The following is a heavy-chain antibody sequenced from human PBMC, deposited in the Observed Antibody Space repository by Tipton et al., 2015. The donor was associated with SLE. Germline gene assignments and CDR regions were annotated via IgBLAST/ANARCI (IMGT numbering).Heavy chain of an antibody. CDR3: VKSVVVVSPRDYYYYMDV. CDR2: IYYGGGT. CDR1: GDSISNGDDY. J-gene: IGHJ6*03. V-gene: IGHV4-30-4*08. D-gene: IGHD2-15*01. Sequence: TLSLTCTVSGDSISNGDDYWGWIRQPPGKGLEWIGNIYYGGGTYYNPSLESRVTISVDMSKNQFSLRLSSVTAADTGVYYCVKSVVVVSPRDYYYYMDVWGKGTTVTVSS.